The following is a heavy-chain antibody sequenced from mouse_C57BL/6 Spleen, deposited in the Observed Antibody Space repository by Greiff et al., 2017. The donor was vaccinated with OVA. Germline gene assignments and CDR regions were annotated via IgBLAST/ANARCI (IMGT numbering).Heavy chain of an antibody. V-gene: IGHV1-69*01. CDR1: GYTFTSYW. Sequence: QVQLQQSGAELVMPGASVKLSCKASGYTFTSYWMHWVKQRPGQGLEWIGEIDPSDSYTNYNQKFKGKSTLTVDKSSSTAYMQLSSLTSEDSAVYYCARKGLGGYWYFDVWGTGTTVTVSS. D-gene: IGHD3-3*01. J-gene: IGHJ1*03. CDR3: ARKGLGGYWYFDV. CDR2: IDPSDSYT.